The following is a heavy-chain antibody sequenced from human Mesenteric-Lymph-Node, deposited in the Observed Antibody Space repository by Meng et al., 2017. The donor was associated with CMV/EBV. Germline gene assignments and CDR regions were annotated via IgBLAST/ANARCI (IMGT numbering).Heavy chain of an antibody. J-gene: IGHJ6*02. D-gene: IGHD4-17*01. CDR2: IYSGTNT. V-gene: IGHV3-NL1*01. Sequence: GESLKISCAASGFIFSTYGVHWVRQAPGKGLEWVSVIYSGTNTYYADSVKGRFTISRDNSKNTLYLQMNSLRAEDTAVYYCARGAGDYYYHAMDVWGQGTTVTVSS. CDR1: GFIFSTYG. CDR3: ARGAGDYYYHAMDV.